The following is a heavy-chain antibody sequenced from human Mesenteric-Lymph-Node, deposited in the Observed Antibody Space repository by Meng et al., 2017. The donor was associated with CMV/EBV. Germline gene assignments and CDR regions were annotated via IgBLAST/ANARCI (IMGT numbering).Heavy chain of an antibody. CDR3: AKGSTDGFKGLFDS. D-gene: IGHD2-2*01. CDR1: GFTFSSFA. V-gene: IGHV3-23*03. Sequence: GGSLRLSCAASGFTFSSFAMSWVRQAPGKGLEWVSVIYGGGSPIYDADSVKGRFTISRDISKSTLYLQIDNLRAEDTALYYCAKGSTDGFKGLFDSWGQGALVTVSS. J-gene: IGHJ4*02. CDR2: IYGGGSPI.